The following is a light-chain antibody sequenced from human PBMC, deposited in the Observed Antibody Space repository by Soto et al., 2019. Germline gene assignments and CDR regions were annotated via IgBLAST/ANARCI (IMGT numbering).Light chain of an antibody. Sequence: EIVMTQSPATLSVSPGERATLSCRASQSVSSNLAWYQQKPGQAPRLLIYGASTRATGIPARFSGSGSGTELTHTISSLQSEDFAVYYCQQYNNWLITFGQGTRVESK. V-gene: IGKV3-15*01. CDR3: QQYNNWLIT. J-gene: IGKJ5*01. CDR2: GAS. CDR1: QSVSSN.